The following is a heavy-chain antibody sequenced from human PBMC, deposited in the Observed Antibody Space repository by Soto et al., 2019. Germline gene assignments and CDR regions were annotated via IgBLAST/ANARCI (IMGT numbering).Heavy chain of an antibody. J-gene: IGHJ5*02. D-gene: IGHD2-2*01. CDR3: AKGGCSTTSCSLDP. V-gene: IGHV3-49*03. CDR2: IRSKAYGGTT. Sequence: PGGSLRLSCTASGFTFGDYAMSWFRQDPGKGLEWVGFIRSKAYGGTTEYAASVKGRFTISRDDSKSIAYLQMNSLKTEDTALYYCAKGGCSTTSCSLDPWGQGTLVTVSS. CDR1: GFTFGDYA.